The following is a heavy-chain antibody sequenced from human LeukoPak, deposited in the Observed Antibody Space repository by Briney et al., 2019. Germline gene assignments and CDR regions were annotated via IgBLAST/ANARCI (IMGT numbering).Heavy chain of an antibody. J-gene: IGHJ4*02. CDR2: IYYSGNT. V-gene: IGHV4-39*01. Sequence: PSETLSLTCTVSGGSISSSSDYWGWIRQPPGKGLEWIGSIYYSGNTYHNPSLKSRVTISVDTSKKQFSLKLSSVTAADTAVYYCASTPSGSSAWYYFDKWGQGTLVTVSS. D-gene: IGHD6-19*01. CDR1: GGSISSSSDY. CDR3: ASTPSGSSAWYYFDK.